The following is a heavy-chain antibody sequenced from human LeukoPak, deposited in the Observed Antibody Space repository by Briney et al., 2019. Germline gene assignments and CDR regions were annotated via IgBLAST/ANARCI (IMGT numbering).Heavy chain of an antibody. J-gene: IGHJ4*02. CDR3: AKDVVLGSGWYFDY. V-gene: IGHV3-23*01. CDR1: GFTFSSYA. Sequence: GGSLRLSCAASGFTFSSYAMTWVRQAPGKGLEWVSSFSFNGESTYYADSAKGRFTISRDNSKNTLYLQMNSLRAEDTAVYYCAKDVVLGSGWYFDYWGQGTLVTVSS. D-gene: IGHD6-19*01. CDR2: FSFNGEST.